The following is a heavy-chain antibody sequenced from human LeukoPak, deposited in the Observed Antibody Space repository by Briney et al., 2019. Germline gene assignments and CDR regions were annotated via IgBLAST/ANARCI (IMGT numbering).Heavy chain of an antibody. CDR3: ACWAFRGVNFDY. Sequence: SSETLSLTCTVSGGSISSYYWSWIRQPAGKGLEWIGRIYTSGSTNYNPSLKSRVTMSVDTSKNQFSLKLSSVTAADTAVYYCACWAFRGVNFDYWGQGTLVTVSS. V-gene: IGHV4-4*07. CDR1: GGSISSYY. D-gene: IGHD6-13*01. J-gene: IGHJ4*02. CDR2: IYTSGST.